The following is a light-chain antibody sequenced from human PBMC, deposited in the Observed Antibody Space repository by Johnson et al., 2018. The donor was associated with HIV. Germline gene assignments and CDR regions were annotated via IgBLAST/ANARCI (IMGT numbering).Light chain of an antibody. V-gene: IGLV1-51*01. CDR3: GTWDSSLNAYV. CDR1: SSNIGNNY. J-gene: IGLJ1*01. Sequence: QSVFTQPPSVSAAPGQKVTISCSGSSSNIGNNYVSWYQQVPGTAPKLLIYDTIKRHSGIPDRFSGSKSGTSATLGITGLQTGDEAYYYCGTWDSSLNAYVFGAATKVAVL. CDR2: DTI.